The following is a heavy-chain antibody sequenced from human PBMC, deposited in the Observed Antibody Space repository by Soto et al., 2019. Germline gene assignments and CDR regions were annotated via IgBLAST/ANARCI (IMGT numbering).Heavy chain of an antibody. V-gene: IGHV2-5*02. J-gene: IGHJ6*03. CDR1: GFSLSSRGVA. D-gene: IGHD3-10*01. CDR3: AHTPSALPFGYYYMDA. Sequence: QITLKESGPTLVKPTQTLTLTCTFSGFSLSSRGVAVAWIRQPPGKALECLALIYCDDDEHYSPSLKSRLTITKDTSKTQVVLTMTNMDPVDTATYFCAHTPSALPFGYYYMDAWGEGTTVTVSS. CDR2: IYCDDDE.